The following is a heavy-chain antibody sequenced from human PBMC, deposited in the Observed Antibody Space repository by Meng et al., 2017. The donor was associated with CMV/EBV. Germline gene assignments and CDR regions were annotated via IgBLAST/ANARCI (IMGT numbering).Heavy chain of an antibody. D-gene: IGHD1-7*01. CDR1: GYTFTSYG. CDR3: ARWSSLTGTRGNWFDP. J-gene: IGHJ5*02. V-gene: IGHV1-18*01. Sequence: ASVKVSCKASGYTFTSYGISWVRQAPGQGLEWMGWISAYNGNTNYAQKLQGRVTMTTDTSTSTAYIDLRSLRSDDTAVYYCARWSSLTGTRGNWFDPWGQGTLVTVSS. CDR2: ISAYNGNT.